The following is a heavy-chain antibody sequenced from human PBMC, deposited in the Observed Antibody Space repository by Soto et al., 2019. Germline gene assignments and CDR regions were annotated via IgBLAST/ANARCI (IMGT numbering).Heavy chain of an antibody. J-gene: IGHJ4*02. CDR3: AKARTGTRGGTDY. Sequence: QVQLVESGGCVVQPGRSLRLSCAASGFTFSSYGMHWVRQAPGKGLEWVAVISYDGSNKYYADSVKGRFTISRDNSKNTLYLQMNSLRAEDTAVYYCAKARTGTRGGTDYWGQGTLVTVSS. CDR1: GFTFSSYG. CDR2: ISYDGSNK. D-gene: IGHD1-7*01. V-gene: IGHV3-30*18.